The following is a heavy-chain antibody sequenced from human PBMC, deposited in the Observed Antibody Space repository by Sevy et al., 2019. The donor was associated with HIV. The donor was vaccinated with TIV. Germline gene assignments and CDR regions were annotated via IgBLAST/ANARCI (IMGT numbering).Heavy chain of an antibody. J-gene: IGHJ6*02. CDR2: ISSSSTI. CDR3: ARDRGNYGMDV. D-gene: IGHD1-26*01. CDR1: GFTFSSYS. V-gene: IGHV3-48*01. Sequence: GGSLRLSCAASGFTFSSYSMNWVRQAPGKGLEWVSYISSSSTIYYADSVKGRFTISRDNAKNSLYLQMNSLRAEDTTVYYCARDRGNYGMDVWGQGTTVTVSS.